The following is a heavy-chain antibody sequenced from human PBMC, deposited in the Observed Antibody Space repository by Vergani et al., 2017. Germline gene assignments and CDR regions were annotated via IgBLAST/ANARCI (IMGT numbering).Heavy chain of an antibody. J-gene: IGHJ6*02. CDR2: IYYSGST. V-gene: IGHV4-30-4*01. D-gene: IGHD3-9*01. CDR3: ARGGADYDILTGYIAQNRMDV. Sequence: QVQLQESGPGLVKPSQTLSLTCTVSGGSISSGDYYWSWIRQPPGKGLEWIGYIYYSGSTYYNPSLKSRVTISVDTSKNQFSLKLSSVTAADTAVYYCARGGADYDILTGYIAQNRMDVWGQGTTVTVSS. CDR1: GGSISSGDYY.